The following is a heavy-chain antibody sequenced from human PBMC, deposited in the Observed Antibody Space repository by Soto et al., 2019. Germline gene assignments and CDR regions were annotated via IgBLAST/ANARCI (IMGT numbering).Heavy chain of an antibody. J-gene: IGHJ4*02. CDR1: GGSISSYY. V-gene: IGHV4-39*01. Sequence: QLQLQESGPGLVKPSETLSLTCTVSGGSISSYYWGWIRRPPGKGLEWIGSIYYSGSTYYNPSLKSRVTISVDTSKNQFSLNLSSVTAADTAVYYCARRWGSSFDYWGQGTLVTVSS. CDR2: IYYSGST. D-gene: IGHD7-27*01. CDR3: ARRWGSSFDY.